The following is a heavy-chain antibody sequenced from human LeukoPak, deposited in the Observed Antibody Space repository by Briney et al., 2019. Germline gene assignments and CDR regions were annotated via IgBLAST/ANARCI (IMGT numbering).Heavy chain of an antibody. D-gene: IGHD3-22*01. CDR1: GGSFSGYY. J-gene: IGHJ3*02. V-gene: IGHV4-34*01. Sequence: SETLSLTCAVYGGSFSGYYWSWIRQPPGKGLEWIGEINHSGSTYYNPSLKSRVTISVDTSKKQFSLKLNSVTAADTAVYYCARANYYDTSGYSRGAFDIWGQGTMVTVSS. CDR3: ARANYYDTSGYSRGAFDI. CDR2: INHSGST.